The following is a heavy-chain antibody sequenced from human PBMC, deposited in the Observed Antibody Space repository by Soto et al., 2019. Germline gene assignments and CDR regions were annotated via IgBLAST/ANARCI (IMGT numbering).Heavy chain of an antibody. J-gene: IGHJ4*02. CDR3: ARGTAMVQYDFDY. Sequence: QVQLVQSGAEVKKPGSSVKVSCKASGGTFSSYAISWVRQAPGQGLEWMGGLIPIFGTANYAQKFQGRVTTTADESTSTSYMERSSLRSEDAAVDYCARGTAMVQYDFDYWGQGTLVTVSS. V-gene: IGHV1-69*12. CDR1: GGTFSSYA. D-gene: IGHD5-18*01. CDR2: LIPIFGTA.